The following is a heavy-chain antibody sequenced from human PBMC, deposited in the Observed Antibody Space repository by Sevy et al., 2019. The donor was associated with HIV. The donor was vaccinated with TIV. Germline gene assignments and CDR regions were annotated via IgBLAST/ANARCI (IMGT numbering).Heavy chain of an antibody. CDR2: ISGSGGST. CDR3: AKGDRTFYGLDV. J-gene: IGHJ6*02. D-gene: IGHD2-15*01. V-gene: IGHV3-23*01. CDR1: GFIFSTYT. Sequence: GGSLRLSCAASGFIFSTYTMTWVRQAPGKGLEWVSGISGSGGSTYYADSLKGRFTMFRDNSKNTVYLQMNSLRAEDTAVYYCAKGDRTFYGLDVWGQGTTVTV.